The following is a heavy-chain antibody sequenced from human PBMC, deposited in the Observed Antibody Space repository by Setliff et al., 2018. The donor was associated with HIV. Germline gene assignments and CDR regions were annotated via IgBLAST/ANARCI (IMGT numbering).Heavy chain of an antibody. D-gene: IGHD4-17*01. CDR2: IYSTGST. V-gene: IGHV4-59*11. Sequence: PSETLPLTCTVSGASITSHYWSWIRQSPGRELEWIGYIYSTGSTNYNPSLQSRVSISMDASKNKFSLKVTSVTSADTAVYYCAKGAGFYGDYTFDYWGQGNLVTVSS. CDR3: AKGAGFYGDYTFDY. J-gene: IGHJ4*02. CDR1: GASITSHY.